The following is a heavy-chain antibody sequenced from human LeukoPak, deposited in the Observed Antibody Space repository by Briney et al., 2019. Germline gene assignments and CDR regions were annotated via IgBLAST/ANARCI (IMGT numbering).Heavy chain of an antibody. D-gene: IGHD2-15*01. Sequence: HPGGSLRLSCAASGFIFSGSAMHWVRQASGKGLEWVGRIRTKANSYATTYAASVKGRFTISRDDSENTAYLQMNSLKTEDTAVYYCTRHQGAGGSGVNYWGQGTLVTVSS. CDR2: IRTKANSYAT. CDR1: GFIFSGSA. CDR3: TRHQGAGGSGVNY. J-gene: IGHJ4*02. V-gene: IGHV3-73*01.